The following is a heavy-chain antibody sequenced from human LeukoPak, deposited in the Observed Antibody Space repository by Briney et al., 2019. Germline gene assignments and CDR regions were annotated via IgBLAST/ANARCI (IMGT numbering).Heavy chain of an antibody. CDR2: IYDSGST. D-gene: IGHD3-22*01. CDR1: GGSISRYY. V-gene: IGHV4-59*01. J-gene: IGHJ4*02. Sequence: SETLSLTCTVSGGSISRYYWTWIRQPPGKGLECIGYIYDSGSTNYTPSLKSRVTISLDTSKNQFSLKLSSLTAADTAVYYCARAYQGFYDNSGYYFDYWGQGILVTVSS. CDR3: ARAYQGFYDNSGYYFDY.